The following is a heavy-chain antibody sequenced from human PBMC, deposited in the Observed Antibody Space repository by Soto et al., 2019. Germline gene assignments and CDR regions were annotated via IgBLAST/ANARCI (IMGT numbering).Heavy chain of an antibody. V-gene: IGHV3-15*07. CDR1: GFTFSNAW. CDR3: TTSRLPSYQPFYYGMDV. J-gene: IGHJ6*02. Sequence: PGGSLRLSCAASGFTFSNAWMNWVRQAPGKGLEWVGRIKSKTDGGTTDYAAPVKGRFTISRDDSKNTLYLQMNSLKTEDTAVYYCTTSRLPSYQPFYYGMDVWGQGTTVTVSS. D-gene: IGHD2-15*01. CDR2: IKSKTDGGTT.